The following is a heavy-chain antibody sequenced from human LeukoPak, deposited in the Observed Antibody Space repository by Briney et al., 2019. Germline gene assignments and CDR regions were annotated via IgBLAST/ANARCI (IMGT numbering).Heavy chain of an antibody. J-gene: IGHJ4*02. CDR1: GFPFSDYY. V-gene: IGHV3-11*06. Sequence: GGSLRLSCAASGFPFSDYYMTWIRQAPGKGLEWLSYITSTSSYTNYADSVKGRVTISRDNAKNSLYLQINSLRAEDTAVYYCARDYSGKYTLDYWGQGILVTVSS. CDR2: ITSTSSYT. CDR3: ARDYSGKYTLDY. D-gene: IGHD1-26*01.